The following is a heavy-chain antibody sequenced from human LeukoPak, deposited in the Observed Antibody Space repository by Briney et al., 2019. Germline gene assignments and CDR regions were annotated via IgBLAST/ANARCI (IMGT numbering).Heavy chain of an antibody. CDR2: IILIFGTA. V-gene: IGHV1-69*01. CDR1: GGTFSSYA. J-gene: IGHJ6*02. CDR3: AGGYSYGSSLITMVRGVIYYGMDV. D-gene: IGHD3-10*01. Sequence: GSSVKVSCKASGGTFSSYAISWVRQAPGQGLEWMGGIILIFGTANYAQKFQGRVTITADESTSTAYMELSSLRSEDTAVYYCAGGYSYGSSLITMVRGVIYYGMDVWGQGTTVTVSS.